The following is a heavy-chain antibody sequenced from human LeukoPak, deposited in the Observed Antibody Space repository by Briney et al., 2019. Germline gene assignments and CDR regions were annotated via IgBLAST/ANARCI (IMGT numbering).Heavy chain of an antibody. CDR3: AGQVSDYYYYYIDV. CDR2: IYYSETT. J-gene: IGHJ6*03. V-gene: IGHV4-39*01. D-gene: IGHD5/OR15-5a*01. CDR1: GGSISSSGYY. Sequence: SETLSLTCTVSGGSISSSGYYWDWVRQPPGKGLEWIGSIYYSETTYYNPSLRSRATISVDTSKSQFSLNLRSVTAADTAVNYCAGQVSDYYYYYIDVWGRGTAVTVSS.